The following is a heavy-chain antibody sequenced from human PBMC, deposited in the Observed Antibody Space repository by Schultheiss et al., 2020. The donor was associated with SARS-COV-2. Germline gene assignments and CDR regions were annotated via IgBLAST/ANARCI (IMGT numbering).Heavy chain of an antibody. CDR1: GGSISSDSCY. Sequence: SQTLSLTCTVSGGSISSDSCYWGWIRQTPEKGLEWIGSVYYSGSTYYNPSLNSRVTISVDTSKNQFSLKLSSVTAADTAVYYCARGVRGGGSYLTHYYYYYMDVWGKGTTVTVSS. D-gene: IGHD1-26*01. J-gene: IGHJ6*03. CDR2: VYYSGST. V-gene: IGHV4-39*07. CDR3: ARGVRGGGSYLTHYYYYYMDV.